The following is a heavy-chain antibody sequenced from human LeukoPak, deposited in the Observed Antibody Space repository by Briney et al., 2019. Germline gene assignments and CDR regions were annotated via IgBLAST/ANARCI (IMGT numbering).Heavy chain of an antibody. CDR1: GFTFSSYT. CDR3: TTSPQWLEN. CDR2: IQSETDGGTT. V-gene: IGHV3-15*01. J-gene: IGHJ4*02. D-gene: IGHD6-19*01. Sequence: GGSLRLSCAASGFTFSSYTMNWVRRAPGKGLEWIGRIQSETDGGTTDYAAPVKGRFTISRDDSKNMLYLQMNSLKNEDTAVYYCTTSPQWLENWGQGTLVTVSP.